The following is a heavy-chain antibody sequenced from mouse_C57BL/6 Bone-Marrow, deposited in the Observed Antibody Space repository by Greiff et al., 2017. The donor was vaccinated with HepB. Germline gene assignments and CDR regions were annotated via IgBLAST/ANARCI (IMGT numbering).Heavy chain of an antibody. Sequence: VQLQQSGAELVRPGASVTLSCKASGYTFTDYEMHWVKQTPVHGLEWIGAIDPETGGTAYNQKFKGKAILTADKSSSTAYMELRSLTSEDSAVYYCTFITTVVAHYGFDYWGQGTTLTVSS. CDR1: GYTFTDYE. CDR2: IDPETGGT. D-gene: IGHD1-1*01. V-gene: IGHV1-15*01. J-gene: IGHJ2*01. CDR3: TFITTVVAHYGFDY.